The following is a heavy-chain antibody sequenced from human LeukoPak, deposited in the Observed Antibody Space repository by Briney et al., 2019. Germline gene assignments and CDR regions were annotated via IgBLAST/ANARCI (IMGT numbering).Heavy chain of an antibody. J-gene: IGHJ2*01. D-gene: IGHD3-16*01. CDR1: GGTFSSYA. CDR2: IIPIFGTA. V-gene: IGHV1-69*13. CDR3: AGEGLPQGRLASPADL. Sequence: SVKVSCKASGGTFSSYAISWVRQAPGQGLEWMGGIIPIFGTANYAQKFQGRVTITADESTSTAYMELSSLRSDDTAVYYCAGEGLPQGRLASPADLWGRGTLVTVSS.